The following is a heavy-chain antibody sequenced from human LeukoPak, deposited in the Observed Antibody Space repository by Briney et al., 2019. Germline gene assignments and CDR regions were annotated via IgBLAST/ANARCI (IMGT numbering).Heavy chain of an antibody. CDR1: GGPISSYY. D-gene: IGHD2-2*03. J-gene: IGHJ6*02. CDR2: ISYSGST. CDR3: ARAGYCSATSCHWVPLV. V-gene: IGHV4-59*01. Sequence: PSETLSLTCTVSGGPISSYYWIWIRQPPGKGLEWIGYISYSGSTNYNPSLKSRVTISVDTPKNQFSLKLSSVTAADTAVYYCARAGYCSATSCHWVPLVWGQGTTVTVSS.